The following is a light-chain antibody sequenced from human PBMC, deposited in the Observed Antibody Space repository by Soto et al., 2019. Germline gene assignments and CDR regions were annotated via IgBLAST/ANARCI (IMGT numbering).Light chain of an antibody. CDR3: QQSYTTPRT. Sequence: IQMTQSPSSVSASVGDTVTITCRASRGIGSWLAWYHQIPGKAPKLLIYSASNLHSGVPSRFGGSGSGTDFTLTVSSLQPEDFATYYCQQSYTTPRTFGQGTKVDIK. V-gene: IGKV1-12*01. CDR1: RGIGSW. CDR2: SAS. J-gene: IGKJ1*01.